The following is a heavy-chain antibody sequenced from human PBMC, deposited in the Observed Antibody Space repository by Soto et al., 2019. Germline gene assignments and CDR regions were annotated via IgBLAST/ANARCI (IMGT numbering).Heavy chain of an antibody. CDR3: ASPRQGNYDFLSGYYALDY. V-gene: IGHV4-39*01. Sequence: XETLSLTCTVAGASISSSRSYWGWVRQPPGKGLEWIVSFYYTGGTYSTYYNPSLKGRVTISVDTSKSQFSLNLRSVTAADTAVYYCASPRQGNYDFLSGYYALDYWGQGTLVTVSS. D-gene: IGHD3-3*01. J-gene: IGHJ4*02. CDR1: GASISSSRSY. CDR2: FYYTGGT.